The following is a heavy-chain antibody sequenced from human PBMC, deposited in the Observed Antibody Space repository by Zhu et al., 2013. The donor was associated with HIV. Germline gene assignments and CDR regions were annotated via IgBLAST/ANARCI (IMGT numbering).Heavy chain of an antibody. CDR3: ARDVVSNGWYSLTYKHYGMDV. Sequence: QVQLLQSGAEVREPGTSVTISCETYGYNFMDYDINWVRQAPGLGLEWMGWINTNYGDTHYPQIFKGRVTMTRDTSTSTASMELTRLTSDDTAIYYCARDVVSNGWYSLTYKHYGMDVWGQGTTVTVSS. CDR1: GYNFMDYD. V-gene: IGHV1-2*02. CDR2: INTNYGDT. D-gene: IGHD6-19*01. J-gene: IGHJ6*02.